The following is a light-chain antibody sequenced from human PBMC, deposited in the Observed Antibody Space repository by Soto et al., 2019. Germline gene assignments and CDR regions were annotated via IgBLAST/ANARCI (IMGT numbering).Light chain of an antibody. CDR1: QSISSW. V-gene: IGKV1-5*01. CDR3: QQYEGYPWT. Sequence: DIQMTQSPSTLSASVGDRVAITCRASQSISSWLAWYQQKPGKAPNLLIYDASSLKSGVPSRFGGSGSGTEFTLTISNLQPDDFATYYCQQYEGYPWTFGQGTKVEIQ. CDR2: DAS. J-gene: IGKJ1*01.